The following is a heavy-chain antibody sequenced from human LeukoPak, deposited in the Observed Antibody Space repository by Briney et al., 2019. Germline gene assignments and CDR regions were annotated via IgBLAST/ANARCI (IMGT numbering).Heavy chain of an antibody. V-gene: IGHV4-59*01. CDR1: GGSISSYY. CDR2: IHFSGST. Sequence: SETLSLTCTVSGGSISSYYWSWIRQPPGKGLEWIGYIHFSGSTNYNPSLKSRVTISLDTSKNQFSLKLSSVTAADTAVYYCARVLGYSYGYPFDYWGQGTLVTVSS. CDR3: ARVLGYSYGYPFDY. J-gene: IGHJ4*02. D-gene: IGHD5-18*01.